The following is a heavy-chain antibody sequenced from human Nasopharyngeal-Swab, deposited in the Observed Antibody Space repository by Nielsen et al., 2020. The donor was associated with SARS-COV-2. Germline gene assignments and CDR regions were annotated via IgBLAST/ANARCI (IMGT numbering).Heavy chain of an antibody. Sequence: GESLKISCAASGFTFSSYEMNWVHQAPGKGLEWLSYISSSGSITYYADSVKGRFTISRDNAKNSVFLQMDSLRAEDTAVYYCARRYSSSSGALPDYWGQGTLVTVSS. J-gene: IGHJ4*02. D-gene: IGHD6-6*01. V-gene: IGHV3-48*03. CDR3: ARRYSSSSGALPDY. CDR1: GFTFSSYE. CDR2: ISSSGSIT.